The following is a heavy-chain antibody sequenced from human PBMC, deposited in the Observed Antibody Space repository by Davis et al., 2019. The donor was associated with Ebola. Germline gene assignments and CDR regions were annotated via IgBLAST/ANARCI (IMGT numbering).Heavy chain of an antibody. CDR1: GFTFSSYA. J-gene: IGHJ6*02. D-gene: IGHD2-15*01. V-gene: IGHV3-7*01. CDR3: ARDLPFIVGGMDV. Sequence: GGSLRLSCAASGFTFSSYAMSWVRQAPGKGLEWVANIKQDGSEKYYVDSVKGRFTIPRDNAKNSLYLQMNSLRAEDTAVYYCARDLPFIVGGMDVWGQGTTVTVSS. CDR2: IKQDGSEK.